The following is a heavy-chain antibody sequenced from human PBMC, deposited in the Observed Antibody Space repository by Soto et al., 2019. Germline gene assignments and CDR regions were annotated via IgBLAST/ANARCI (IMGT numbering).Heavy chain of an antibody. D-gene: IGHD1-1*01. CDR1: GDSISSGNYY. Sequence: QLQLQESGPGLVKPSETLSLICTVSGDSISSGNYYWGWIRQPPGKGLEWIGNIYYTGSTYYNPALKSRVTISVDTSKYHFSLNLSSVTAADTAVYYCARRAGAYNRLDYWGQGTLVTVSS. V-gene: IGHV4-39*02. CDR2: IYYTGST. CDR3: ARRAGAYNRLDY. J-gene: IGHJ4*02.